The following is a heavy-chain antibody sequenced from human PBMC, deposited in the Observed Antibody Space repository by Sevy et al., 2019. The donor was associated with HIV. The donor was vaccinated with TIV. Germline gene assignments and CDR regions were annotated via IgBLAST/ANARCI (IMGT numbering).Heavy chain of an antibody. CDR3: ARGGNVHCGLSFDL. V-gene: IGHV4-61*01. D-gene: IGHD2-21*01. J-gene: IGHJ4*02. CDR2: SSHSGYT. Sequence: SETLSLTCTVSGDSGDKTIYYWTWIRQPPGKALEWIGFSSHSGYTSYNASLKSRVVLSIDAARNQFSLKLTLVQAAETASYYCARGGNVHCGLSFDLWGQGSLVTVSS. CDR1: GDSGDKTIYY.